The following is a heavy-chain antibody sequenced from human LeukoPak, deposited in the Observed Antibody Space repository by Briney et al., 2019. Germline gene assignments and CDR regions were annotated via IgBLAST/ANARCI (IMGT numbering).Heavy chain of an antibody. D-gene: IGHD2-8*02. CDR2: IYSGGST. Sequence: GGSLRLSCAASGFTFRSYGMSWVRQAPGKGLEWVSVIYSGGSTYYADSVKGRLTISRDNSKNTLYLQMNSLRAEDTAVYYCARDTGYWGQGTLVTVSS. V-gene: IGHV3-53*01. CDR3: ARDTGY. J-gene: IGHJ4*02. CDR1: GFTFRSYG.